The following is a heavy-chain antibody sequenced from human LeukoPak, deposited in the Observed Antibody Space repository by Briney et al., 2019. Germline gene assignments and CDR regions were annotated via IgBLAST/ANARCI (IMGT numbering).Heavy chain of an antibody. Sequence: ASVKVSCKASGYTFTSYGISWVRQAPGQGLEWMGWISAYNGNTSYTQRSRGRVTMTRDTSTSTVYMELSSLRSEDTAVYYCARGYYGSGSYSEYFQYWGQGTLVTVSS. J-gene: IGHJ1*01. CDR3: ARGYYGSGSYSEYFQY. CDR1: GYTFTSYG. D-gene: IGHD3-10*01. V-gene: IGHV1-18*01. CDR2: ISAYNGNT.